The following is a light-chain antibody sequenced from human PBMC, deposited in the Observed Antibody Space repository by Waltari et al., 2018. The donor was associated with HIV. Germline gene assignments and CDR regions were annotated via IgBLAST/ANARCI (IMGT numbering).Light chain of an antibody. J-gene: IGKJ2*01. CDR1: QDISNS. CDR3: QQYDNLLPYT. CDR2: DAS. Sequence: DVRMTQSPSSLSASVGARVTITCQASQDISNSLNWFQQKPGQAPKLLIYDASSLQTGVPSRFSGSGSGTDFVFTITNLQPEDIATYYCQQYDNLLPYTFGQGTKVEIK. V-gene: IGKV1-33*01.